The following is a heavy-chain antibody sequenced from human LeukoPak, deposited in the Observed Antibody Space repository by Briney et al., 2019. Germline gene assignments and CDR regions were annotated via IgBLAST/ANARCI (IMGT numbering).Heavy chain of an antibody. D-gene: IGHD4-17*01. J-gene: IGHJ4*02. CDR3: ARGGTVTTAPIDY. V-gene: IGHV1-46*01. Sequence: ASVKVSCKASGYTFTSYYMHWVRQAPGQGLEWMGITNSSSGSTSYAQKFQGRVTMTRDTSTSTVDMELSSLRFEDTAVYYCARGGTVTTAPIDYLGQGTLVTVSS. CDR1: GYTFTSYY. CDR2: TNSSSGST.